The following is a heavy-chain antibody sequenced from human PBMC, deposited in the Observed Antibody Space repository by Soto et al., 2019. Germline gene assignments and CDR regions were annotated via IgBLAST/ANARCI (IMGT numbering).Heavy chain of an antibody. Sequence: GGSLRRSCAASGFTFSSYGMHWVRQAPGKGLEWVAVIWYDGSNKYYADSVKGRFTISRDNSKNTLYLQMNSLRAEDTAVYYCARDLVRDTMIVVVKTYFGYWGQGTLVTVSS. D-gene: IGHD3-22*01. CDR3: ARDLVRDTMIVVVKTYFGY. CDR1: GFTFSSYG. J-gene: IGHJ4*02. CDR2: IWYDGSNK. V-gene: IGHV3-33*01.